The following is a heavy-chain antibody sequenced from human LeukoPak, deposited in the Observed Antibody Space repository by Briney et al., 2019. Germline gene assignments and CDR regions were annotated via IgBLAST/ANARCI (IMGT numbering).Heavy chain of an antibody. CDR2: IGTNSYI. CDR1: GFTFSTYS. J-gene: IGHJ4*02. CDR3: ASRPVLTGDYFDY. Sequence: GGSLRLSCAVSGFTFSTYSVNWVRQAPGKGLEWVSSIGTNSYIYYADSVKGRFTISRDNAKNSLYLQMNSLRAEDTAVYYCASRPVLTGDYFDYWGQGTLVTVSS. D-gene: IGHD3-9*01. V-gene: IGHV3-21*01.